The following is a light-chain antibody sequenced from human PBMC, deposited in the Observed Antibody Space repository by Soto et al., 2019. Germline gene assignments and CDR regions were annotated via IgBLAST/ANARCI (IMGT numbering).Light chain of an antibody. V-gene: IGKV4-1*01. CDR1: QSIFYSSNNKNY. Sequence: DIVMTQSPDSLAVSLGERATINCKSSQSIFYSSNNKNYLTWYQQKPGQPPKLLIYWASTRESGVPDRFSGSGSGTDFTLTISSLQPEDFATYYCQQSYSTPLTFGGGTKVDIK. J-gene: IGKJ4*01. CDR3: QQSYSTPLT. CDR2: WAS.